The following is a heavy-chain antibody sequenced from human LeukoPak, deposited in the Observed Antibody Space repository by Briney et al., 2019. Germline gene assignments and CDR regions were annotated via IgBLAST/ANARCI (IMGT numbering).Heavy chain of an antibody. Sequence: ASVTVSCKASGYTFTGYFMHWVRQAAGQGLEWMGRINAKSGGTRYAQNFQGRVTMTRDMSISTAYMELANLKSDDTAVYYCARELPGIVLVVDATIQEDTYYFDAWGQGVPVTVSS. CDR3: ARELPGIVLVVDATIQEDTYYFDA. J-gene: IGHJ4*02. D-gene: IGHD2-15*01. V-gene: IGHV1-2*06. CDR2: INAKSGGT. CDR1: GYTFTGYF.